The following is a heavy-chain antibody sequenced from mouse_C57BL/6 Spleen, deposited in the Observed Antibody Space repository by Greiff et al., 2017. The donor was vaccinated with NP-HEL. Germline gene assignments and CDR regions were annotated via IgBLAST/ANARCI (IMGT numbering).Heavy chain of an antibody. Sequence: QEQLKESGAELVKPGASVKISCKASGYAFSSYWMNWVKQRPGKGLEWIGQIYPGDGDTNYNGKFKGKATLTADKSSSTAYMQLSSLTSEDSAVYFCARYGGYYGRYYAMDYWGQGTSVTVSS. J-gene: IGHJ4*01. CDR1: GYAFSSYW. CDR2: IYPGDGDT. D-gene: IGHD2-3*01. V-gene: IGHV1-80*01. CDR3: ARYGGYYGRYYAMDY.